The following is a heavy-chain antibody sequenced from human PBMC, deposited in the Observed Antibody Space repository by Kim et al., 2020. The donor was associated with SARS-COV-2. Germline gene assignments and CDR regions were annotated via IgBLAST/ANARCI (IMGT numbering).Heavy chain of an antibody. CDR2: IYYSGST. CDR1: GGSISSGGYY. J-gene: IGHJ4*02. CDR3: ARGQGLITMIVVVVGAFDY. D-gene: IGHD3-22*01. V-gene: IGHV4-31*03. Sequence: SETLSLTCTVSGGSISSGGYYWSWIRQHPGKGLEWIGYIYYSGSTYYNPSLKSRVTISVDTSKNQFSLKLSSVTAAYTAVYYCARGQGLITMIVVVVGAFDYWGQGTLVTVSS.